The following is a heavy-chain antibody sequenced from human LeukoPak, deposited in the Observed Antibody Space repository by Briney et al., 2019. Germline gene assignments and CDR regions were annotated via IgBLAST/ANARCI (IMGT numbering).Heavy chain of an antibody. V-gene: IGHV4-34*01. Sequence: SETLSLTCAVYGGSFSGYFWTWIRQPPGKGLEWIGEINHGGSTNYNPSLKSRVTISVDTSKNHFSLKLSSLTAADTAVYYCARGPPLTYDGSGYYFFDYWGQGALVTVSS. J-gene: IGHJ4*02. CDR1: GGSFSGYF. D-gene: IGHD3-22*01. CDR2: INHGGST. CDR3: ARGPPLTYDGSGYYFFDY.